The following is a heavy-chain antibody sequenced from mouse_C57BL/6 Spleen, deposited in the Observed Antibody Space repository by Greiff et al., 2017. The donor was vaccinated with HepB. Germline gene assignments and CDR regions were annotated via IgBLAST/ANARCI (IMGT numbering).Heavy chain of an antibody. Sequence: EVQLVESGGGLVKPGGSLKLSCAASGFTFSDYGMHWVRQAPEKGLEWVAYISSGSSTIYYEDTVKGRFTISRDNAKNTLFLQMTSLRSEDTALYYCASPWFKAWFSYWGQGPLLTVSA. J-gene: IGHJ3*01. CDR2: ISSGSSTI. CDR3: ASPWFKAWFSY. CDR1: GFTFSDYG. D-gene: IGHD1-1*02. V-gene: IGHV5-17*01.